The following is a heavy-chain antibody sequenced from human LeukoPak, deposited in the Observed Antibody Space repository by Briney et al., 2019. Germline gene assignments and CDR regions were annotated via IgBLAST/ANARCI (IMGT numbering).Heavy chain of an antibody. D-gene: IGHD6-13*01. Sequence: SQTLSLTCAISGDSVSSNSAAWNWIRQPPSRGLEWLGRTYYRSKWYNDYAVSVKSRITINTDTSKNQFSLQLNSVTPEDAAVYYCARARSGYSSSWYWFDPWGQGTLVTVCS. CDR2: TYYRSKWYN. V-gene: IGHV6-1*01. J-gene: IGHJ5*02. CDR3: ARARSGYSSSWYWFDP. CDR1: GDSVSSNSAA.